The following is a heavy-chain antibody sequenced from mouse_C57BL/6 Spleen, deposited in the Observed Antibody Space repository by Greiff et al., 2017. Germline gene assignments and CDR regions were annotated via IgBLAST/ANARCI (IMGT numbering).Heavy chain of an antibody. D-gene: IGHD2-5*01. V-gene: IGHV1-61*01. CDR1: GYTFTSYW. CDR2: IYPSESET. Sequence: VQLQQPGAELVRPGSSVKLSCKASGYTFTSYWMDWVKQRPGQGLEWIGNIYPSESETHYNQKFKDKATLTVDKSSSTAYMQLSSLTSEDSAVYYCARSDSNYYAMDYWCQGTSVTVSS. J-gene: IGHJ4*01. CDR3: ARSDSNYYAMDY.